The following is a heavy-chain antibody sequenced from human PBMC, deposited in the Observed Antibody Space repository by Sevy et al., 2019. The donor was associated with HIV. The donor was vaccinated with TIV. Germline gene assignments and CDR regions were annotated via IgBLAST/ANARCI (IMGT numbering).Heavy chain of an antibody. Sequence: GGSLRLSCAVSGFIFSTYGMHWVRQAPGKGLEWVALISFDGSKKYYADSVKGRFTISRDNSKNTLYLEMSSLRAEDTAVYYCAKDPSLQLVLDYWGQGTLVTVSS. CDR2: ISFDGSKK. D-gene: IGHD6-6*01. CDR3: AKDPSLQLVLDY. CDR1: GFIFSTYG. V-gene: IGHV3-30*18. J-gene: IGHJ4*02.